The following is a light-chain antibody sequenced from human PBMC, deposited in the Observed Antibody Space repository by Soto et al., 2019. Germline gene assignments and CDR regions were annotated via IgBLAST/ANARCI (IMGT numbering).Light chain of an antibody. V-gene: IGKV1-33*01. CDR1: QDISNY. CDR3: QQYENLPT. Sequence: DIQMTQSPSSLSASVGDRVTITFQASQDISNYLHWYQQKPGKAPKLLIYDASNLETGVPSRFSGSGSRTDFTFTISRLQPEDIATYYCQQYENLPTFGQGTRLEIK. CDR2: DAS. J-gene: IGKJ5*01.